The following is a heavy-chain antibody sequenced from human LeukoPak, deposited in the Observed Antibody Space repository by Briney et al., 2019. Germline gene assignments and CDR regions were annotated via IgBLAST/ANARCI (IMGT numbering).Heavy chain of an antibody. V-gene: IGHV3-23*01. CDR2: ISASGLST. Sequence: GGPLTLSCVASGFTFSNYAMSWVRQAPGKGLEYVSPISASGLSTYYTDSVRGRFTNSRDNSKNTLYLQMHSLRAEDTAVYYCAKETSITGAGDFWGQGALVTVSS. CDR3: AKETSITGAGDF. CDR1: GFTFSNYA. J-gene: IGHJ4*02. D-gene: IGHD1-20*01.